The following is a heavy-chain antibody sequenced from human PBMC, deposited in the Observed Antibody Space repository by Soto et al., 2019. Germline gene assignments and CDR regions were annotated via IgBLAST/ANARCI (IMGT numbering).Heavy chain of an antibody. Sequence: QVQLVQSGAEVRQPASSVKVSCKTSGGTFSSYAISWVRQAPGQGLEWMGGIVPIVDTATYAQKFQGRVTXXAXQSTRPAYMELSRLRSDDTAVYYCVRVVAIRGSPDYWGQGTLVTVSS. CDR3: VRVVAIRGSPDY. CDR2: IVPIVDTA. CDR1: GGTFSSYA. V-gene: IGHV1-69*12. D-gene: IGHD5-12*01. J-gene: IGHJ4*02.